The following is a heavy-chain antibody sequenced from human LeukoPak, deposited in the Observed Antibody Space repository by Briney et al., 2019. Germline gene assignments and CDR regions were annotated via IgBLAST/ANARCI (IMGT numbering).Heavy chain of an antibody. V-gene: IGHV4-34*01. CDR2: INHSGST. Sequence: PSETLSLTCAVYGGSFSGYYWSWIRPPPGKGLEWVGEINHSGSTNYNPSLKSRVTISVDTTKNQSSLKLSSVTAADTAVYYCARSDSGYDPPDYWGQGTLVTVSS. CDR3: ARSDSGYDPPDY. D-gene: IGHD5-12*01. J-gene: IGHJ4*02. CDR1: GGSFSGYY.